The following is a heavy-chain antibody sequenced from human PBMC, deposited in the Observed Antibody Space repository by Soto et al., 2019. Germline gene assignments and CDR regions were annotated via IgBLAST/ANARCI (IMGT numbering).Heavy chain of an antibody. Sequence: ASVKVSCKASGYSFSGYYVQWLRQARGQGPEWRVCIYPNTETRDSSKKFQGRVTMTSDMSTRTVYMELRDLRSDDTAVYYCVSLQTRGCPGAHRGQGSMVIVSS. J-gene: IGHJ4*02. V-gene: IGHV1-2*02. CDR2: IYPNTETR. CDR3: VSLQTRGCPGAH. D-gene: IGHD6-25*01. CDR1: GYSFSGYY.